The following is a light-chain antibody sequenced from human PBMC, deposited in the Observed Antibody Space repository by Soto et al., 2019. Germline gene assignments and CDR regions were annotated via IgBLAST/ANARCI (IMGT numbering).Light chain of an antibody. CDR2: DAS. Sequence: DIQMTQSPSSLSASVGDRVTITCQASQNINNYLNWYQQKPGRAPKLLIYDASNLEAGVPSRFRRSGSGTDFTFTISRVQPEDIATYYCQQYENLPNFGQGTLLEIK. J-gene: IGKJ5*01. CDR1: QNINNY. V-gene: IGKV1-33*01. CDR3: QQYENLPN.